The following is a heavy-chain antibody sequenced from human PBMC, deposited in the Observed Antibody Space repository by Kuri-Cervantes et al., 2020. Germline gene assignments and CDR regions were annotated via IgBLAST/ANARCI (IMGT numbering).Heavy chain of an antibody. Sequence: ASVKVSCKASGYTFTSYGISWVRQAPGQGLEWMGWISAYNGNTNYAQKLQGRVTMTTDTSTSTAYMELRSLRSDDTAVYYCASGYGSGSYHYYGMDVWGQGTTVTVSS. CDR3: ASGYGSGSYHYYGMDV. D-gene: IGHD3-10*01. CDR1: GYTFTSYG. J-gene: IGHJ6*02. CDR2: ISAYNGNT. V-gene: IGHV1-18*01.